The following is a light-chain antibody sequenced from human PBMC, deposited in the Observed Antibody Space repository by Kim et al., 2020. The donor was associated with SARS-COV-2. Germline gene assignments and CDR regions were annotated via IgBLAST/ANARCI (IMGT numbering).Light chain of an antibody. J-gene: IGLJ2*01. CDR3: AAWDDSLGGAV. V-gene: IGLV1-47*01. CDR1: SSNIGTNF. Sequence: GQRVTISCSGSSSNIGTNFVYWYQQLPGTAPKLLIYRNNQRPSGVPDRFSGSKSGTSASLAISELRSEDEANYYCAAWDDSLGGAVFGGGTQLTVL. CDR2: RNN.